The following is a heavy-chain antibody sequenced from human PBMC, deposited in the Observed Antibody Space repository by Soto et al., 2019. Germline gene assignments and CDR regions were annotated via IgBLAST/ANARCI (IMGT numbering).Heavy chain of an antibody. Sequence: PGGSLRLSCAASGFTFSSYAMHWVRQAPGKGLEWVAVISYDGSNKYYADSVKGRFTISRDNSKNTLYLQMNSLRAEDTAVYYCAREASYCSSTSCYTNAFDIWGQGTMVTVSS. V-gene: IGHV3-30-3*01. J-gene: IGHJ3*02. CDR3: AREASYCSSTSCYTNAFDI. CDR2: ISYDGSNK. CDR1: GFTFSSYA. D-gene: IGHD2-2*02.